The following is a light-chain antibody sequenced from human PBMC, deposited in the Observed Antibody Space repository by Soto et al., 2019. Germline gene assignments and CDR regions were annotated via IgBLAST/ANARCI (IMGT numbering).Light chain of an antibody. CDR2: GAS. CDR3: QFSRT. J-gene: IGKJ1*01. Sequence: SXXVSSSYLAWYQQKAGQAPRLLIYGASNRATGIPDRFSGSGSGTDFTLTVSRLDPEDFAAYYCQFSRTFGQGTKVEIK. CDR1: XXVSSSY. V-gene: IGKV3-20*01.